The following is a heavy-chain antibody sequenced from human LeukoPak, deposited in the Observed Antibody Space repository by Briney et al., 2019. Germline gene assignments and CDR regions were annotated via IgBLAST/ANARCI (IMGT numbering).Heavy chain of an antibody. V-gene: IGHV4-59*01. Sequence: SETLSLTCTVSGGSLSSYYWSWIRQPPVKGLEWIGYIYYSGSTNYNPSLKSRVTISVDTSKNQFSLKLSSVTAADTAVYYCARVRVRGVLYYFDYWGQGTLVTVSS. CDR3: ARVRVRGVLYYFDY. J-gene: IGHJ4*02. CDR2: IYYSGST. CDR1: GGSLSSYY. D-gene: IGHD3-10*01.